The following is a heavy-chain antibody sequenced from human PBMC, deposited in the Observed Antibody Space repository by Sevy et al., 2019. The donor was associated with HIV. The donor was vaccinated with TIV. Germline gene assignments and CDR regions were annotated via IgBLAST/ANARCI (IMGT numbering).Heavy chain of an antibody. D-gene: IGHD5-18*01. Sequence: GGSLRLSCAASGFSFSSYALHWVRQAPGKGLEYVSAISSNGGSTYYADSVKGRFTISRDNSKNTLYLQMGSLRAEDRAGYYCAREGGGGYSYSLDYWGQGTLVTVSS. V-gene: IGHV3-64*02. CDR1: GFSFSSYA. CDR2: ISSNGGST. CDR3: AREGGGGYSYSLDY. J-gene: IGHJ4*02.